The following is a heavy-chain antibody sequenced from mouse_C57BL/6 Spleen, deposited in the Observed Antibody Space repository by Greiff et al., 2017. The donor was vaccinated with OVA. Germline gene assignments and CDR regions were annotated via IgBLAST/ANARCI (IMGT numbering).Heavy chain of an antibody. J-gene: IGHJ2*01. V-gene: IGHV5-17*01. CDR2: ISSGSSTI. CDR1: GFTFSDYG. D-gene: IGHD2-3*01. Sequence: EVKVVESGGGLVKPGGSLKLSCAASGFTFSDYGMHWVRQAPEKGLEWVAYISSGSSTIYYADTVKGRFTISRDNAKNTLFLQMTSLRSEDTAMYYCARGRWLLLDYWGQGTTLTVSS. CDR3: ARGRWLLLDY.